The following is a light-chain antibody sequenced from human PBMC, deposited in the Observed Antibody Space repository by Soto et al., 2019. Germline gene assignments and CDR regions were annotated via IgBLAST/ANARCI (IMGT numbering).Light chain of an antibody. J-gene: IGLJ3*02. CDR3: VLYMGSGIWV. CDR1: SGSVSASYY. V-gene: IGLV8-61*01. CDR2: NTN. Sequence: QAVVTQEPSFSVSRGGTVTLTCGLSSGSVSASYYPSWYQQTPGQAPRTLIYNTNTRSSGVPDRFSGSILGNKAALTITGAQADDDSDYYCVLYMGSGIWVFGGGTKVTVL.